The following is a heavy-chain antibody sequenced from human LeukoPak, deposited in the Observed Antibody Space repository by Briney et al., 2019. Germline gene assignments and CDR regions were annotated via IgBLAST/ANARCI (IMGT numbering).Heavy chain of an antibody. Sequence: TQTLSLPRTISGGSPTGDRFYWSWIRQPAGKGLEWIGRVYTTGSTSYNPSLKSRVTVSVDTSNNYFSLNLNSVTSADTAVYYCARARDGLNAFDYWGQGTLVTVSS. CDR3: ARARDGLNAFDY. CDR1: GGSPTGDRFY. V-gene: IGHV4-61*02. J-gene: IGHJ4*02. CDR2: VYTTGST. D-gene: IGHD5-24*01.